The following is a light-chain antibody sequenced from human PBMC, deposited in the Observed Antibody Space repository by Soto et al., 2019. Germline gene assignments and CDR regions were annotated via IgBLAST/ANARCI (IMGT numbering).Light chain of an antibody. J-gene: IGKJ2*01. CDR1: QSLLHSNGYKY. CDR2: LGS. CDR3: MQALQTPFT. Sequence: DIVMTQSPLSLPVTPGEPASISCRSSQSLLHSNGYKYLDWYLQKPGQSPQLLIYLGSDRASGVPDRFSGSGSDTDFTLRISRVEAEDVGVYYCMQALQTPFTFGQGTKLEIK. V-gene: IGKV2-28*01.